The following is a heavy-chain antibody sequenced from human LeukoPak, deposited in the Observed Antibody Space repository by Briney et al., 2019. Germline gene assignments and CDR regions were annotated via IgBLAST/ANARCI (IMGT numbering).Heavy chain of an antibody. V-gene: IGHV1-69*06. CDR1: GGTFSSYA. Sequence: GASVKVSCKASGGTFSSYAISWVRQAPGQGLEWMGGIIPIFGTANYAQKFQGRVTITADKSTSTAYMELSSLRSEDTAVYYCARELDYGDDNHFDYWGQGTLVTVSS. D-gene: IGHD4-17*01. CDR2: IIPIFGTA. J-gene: IGHJ4*02. CDR3: ARELDYGDDNHFDY.